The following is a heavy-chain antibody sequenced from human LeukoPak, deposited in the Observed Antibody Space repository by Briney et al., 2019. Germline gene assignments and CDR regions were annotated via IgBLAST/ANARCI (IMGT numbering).Heavy chain of an antibody. CDR2: ISSNGGST. J-gene: IGHJ4*02. D-gene: IGHD1-14*01. V-gene: IGHV3-64*01. Sequence: PGGSLRLSCAASGFTLCSYAMHWVRRAPGRGVEYVSAISSNGGSTYYANSVKGTFTISRDNSNNTLYLQMGSLRAEDMAVYYCASRTPGGWGQGTLVTVSS. CDR3: ASRTPGG. CDR1: GFTLCSYA.